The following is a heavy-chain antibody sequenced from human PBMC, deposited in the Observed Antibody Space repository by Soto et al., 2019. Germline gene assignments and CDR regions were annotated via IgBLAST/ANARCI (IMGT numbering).Heavy chain of an antibody. J-gene: IGHJ6*03. CDR2: ISYDGSNK. V-gene: IGHV3-30*18. D-gene: IGHD6-6*01. CDR3: AKDHSIAARYYYYYMDV. Sequence: PVGSLRLSCAASGFTFSSYGMHWVRQAPGKGLEWVAVISYDGSNKYYADSVKGRFTISRDNSKNTLYLQMNSLRAEDTAVYYCAKDHSIAARYYYYYMDVWGKGTTLTVSS. CDR1: GFTFSSYG.